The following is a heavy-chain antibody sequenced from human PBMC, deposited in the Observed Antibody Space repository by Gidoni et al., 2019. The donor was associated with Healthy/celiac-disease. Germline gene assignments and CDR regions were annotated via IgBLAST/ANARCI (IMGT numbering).Heavy chain of an antibody. V-gene: IGHV3-23*01. D-gene: IGHD6-19*01. CDR1: GFIFSSYA. Sequence: EVQLLESGGGLVQPGGSLRLSCSASGFIFSSYAMSWVRQAPGKGLEWVSAISGSGGSTYYAESVKGRFTISRDNSKNTLYLQMNSLRAEDTAVYYCAKTLRSGIAVAGPRMDVWGQGTTVTVSS. CDR3: AKTLRSGIAVAGPRMDV. CDR2: ISGSGGST. J-gene: IGHJ6*02.